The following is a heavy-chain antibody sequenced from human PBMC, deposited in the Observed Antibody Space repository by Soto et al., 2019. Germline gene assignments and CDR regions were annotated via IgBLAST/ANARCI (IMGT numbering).Heavy chain of an antibody. Sequence: QITLKESGPTLVKPTQTLTLTCTFSGFSLSTSGVGVGWIRQPPGKALEWLALIYWDDDKRYSPSLKSRLTITKDTSKNQVVRTMTNMDPVDTATYYCAHLTYYYDSSGYYSRAEYFQHWGQGTLVTVSS. CDR2: IYWDDDK. D-gene: IGHD3-22*01. CDR1: GFSLSTSGVG. J-gene: IGHJ1*01. CDR3: AHLTYYYDSSGYYSRAEYFQH. V-gene: IGHV2-5*02.